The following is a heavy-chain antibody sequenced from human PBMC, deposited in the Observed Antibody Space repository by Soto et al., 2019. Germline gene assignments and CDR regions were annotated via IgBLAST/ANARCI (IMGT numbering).Heavy chain of an antibody. CDR2: ISGSGGST. J-gene: IGHJ6*03. Sequence: GGSLRLSCAASGFTFSSYAMSWVRQAPGKGLEWVSAISGSGGSTYYADSVKGRLTISRDNSKNTLYLQMNSLRAEDTAVYYCAKGHNKTNLYFVYYYYHYIDVFGKANTVPVS. V-gene: IGHV3-23*01. CDR3: AKGHNKTNLYFVYYYYHYIDV. CDR1: GFTFSSYA. D-gene: IGHD2-8*01.